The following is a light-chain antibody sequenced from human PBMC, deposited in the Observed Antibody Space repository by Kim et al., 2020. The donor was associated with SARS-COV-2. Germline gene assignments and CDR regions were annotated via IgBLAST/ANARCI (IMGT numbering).Light chain of an antibody. Sequence: SSELTQDPAVSVALGQTVMITCQGDSLRNYYASWYRQRPGQAPKLLIYGKNSRPSGISDRFSGSTSGNTASLTITATQAEDEADYFCNSRDTSGDNVMLFGGGTQLTVL. CDR1: SLRNYY. CDR2: GKN. CDR3: NSRDTSGDNVML. J-gene: IGLJ3*02. V-gene: IGLV3-19*01.